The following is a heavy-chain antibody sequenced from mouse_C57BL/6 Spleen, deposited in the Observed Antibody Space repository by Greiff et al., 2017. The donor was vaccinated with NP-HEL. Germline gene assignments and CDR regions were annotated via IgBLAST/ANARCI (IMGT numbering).Heavy chain of an antibody. Sequence: VQLQQPGAELVMPGASVKLSCKASGYTFTSYWMHWVKQRPGQGLEWIGEIDPSDSYTNYNQKFKGKSTLTVDKSSSTAYMQLSSLTSEDSAVYYCAREKYYGSGVYFDYWGQGTTLTVSS. D-gene: IGHD1-1*01. J-gene: IGHJ2*01. CDR2: IDPSDSYT. CDR3: AREKYYGSGVYFDY. CDR1: GYTFTSYW. V-gene: IGHV1-69*01.